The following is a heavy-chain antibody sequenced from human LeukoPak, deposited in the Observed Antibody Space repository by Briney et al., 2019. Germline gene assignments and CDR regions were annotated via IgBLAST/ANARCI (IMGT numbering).Heavy chain of an antibody. J-gene: IGHJ6*02. CDR1: GGSISSYY. D-gene: IGHD3-3*01. V-gene: IGHV4-59*01. CDR3: ASQGSTNPDFWSGYYPKPAYGMDV. CDR2: IYYSGST. Sequence: SETLSLTCTVSGGSISSYYWSWIRQPPGKGLEWIGYIYYSGSTNYNPSLKSRVTISVDTSKNQFSLKLSSVTAADTAVYYCASQGSTNPDFWSGYYPKPAYGMDVWGQGTTVTVSS.